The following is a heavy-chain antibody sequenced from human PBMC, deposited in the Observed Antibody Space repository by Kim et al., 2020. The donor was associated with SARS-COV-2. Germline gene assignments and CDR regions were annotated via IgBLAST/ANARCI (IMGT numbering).Heavy chain of an antibody. Sequence: GGSLRLSCAASGFTFSDYYMSWIRQAPGKGLEWVSYISSSGSTIYYADSVKGRFTISRDNAKNSLYLQMNSLRAEDTAVYYCARDGGSYYQTPGAEYFQHWGQGTLVTVSS. CDR1: GFTFSDYY. CDR2: ISSSGSTI. V-gene: IGHV3-11*01. CDR3: ARDGGSYYQTPGAEYFQH. D-gene: IGHD1-26*01. J-gene: IGHJ1*01.